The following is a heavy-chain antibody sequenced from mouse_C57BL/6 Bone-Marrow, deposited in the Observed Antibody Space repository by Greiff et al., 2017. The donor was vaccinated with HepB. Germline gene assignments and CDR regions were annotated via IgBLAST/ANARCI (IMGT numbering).Heavy chain of an antibody. CDR1: GFTFSSYG. J-gene: IGHJ4*01. CDR2: ISSGGSYT. CDR3: DPVYAMDY. Sequence: EVMLVESGGDLVKPGGSLKLSCAASGFTFSSYGMSWVRQTPDKRLEWVATISSGGSYTYYPDSVKGRFTISRDNAKNTLYLQMSSLKSEDTAMYYCDPVYAMDYWGQGTSVTVSS. V-gene: IGHV5-6*01.